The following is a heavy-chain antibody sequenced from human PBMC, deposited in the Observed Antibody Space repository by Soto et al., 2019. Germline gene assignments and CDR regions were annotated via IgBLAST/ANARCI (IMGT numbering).Heavy chain of an antibody. D-gene: IGHD2-2*01. J-gene: IGHJ6*02. CDR1: GGSFSGYY. CDR3: ARGRADIVVVPAAMSGHYYYGMDV. CDR2: INHSGST. Sequence: QVQLQQWGAGLLKPSETLSLTCAVYGGSFSGYYWSWIRQPPGKGLEWIGEINHSGSTNYNPSLKRRVTISVDTSKNQFSLKLSSVTAADTAVYYCARGRADIVVVPAAMSGHYYYGMDVWGQGTTVTVSS. V-gene: IGHV4-34*01.